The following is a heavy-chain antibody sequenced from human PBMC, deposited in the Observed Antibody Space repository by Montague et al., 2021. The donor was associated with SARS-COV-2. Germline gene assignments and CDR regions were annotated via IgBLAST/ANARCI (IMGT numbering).Heavy chain of an antibody. D-gene: IGHD6-19*01. CDR3: AHRQNSGWWGGWIDP. CDR1: GFSLSTSGVG. J-gene: IGHJ5*02. Sequence: PALVKPTQTLTLTCTFSGFSLSTSGVGVGWIRQPPGKALEWLALXYWDDDKRYSPSLKSRLTITKDTSKNQVVLTMTNMDPVDTATYYCAHRQNSGWWGGWIDPWGQGTLCTVSS. V-gene: IGHV2-5*02. CDR2: XYWDDDK.